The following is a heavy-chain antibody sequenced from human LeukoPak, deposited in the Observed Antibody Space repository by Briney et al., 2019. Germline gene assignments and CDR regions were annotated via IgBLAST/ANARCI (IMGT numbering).Heavy chain of an antibody. CDR2: ISWNSGSI. V-gene: IGHV3-9*01. CDR1: GLSFSSYA. J-gene: IGHJ4*02. Sequence: PGGSLRLSCVASGLSFSSYAMSWVRQAPGKGLEWVSGISWNSGSIDYADSVKGRFTISRDNAKNSLYLQMNSLRVEDTAFYYCAKDNRRHYTSGPNPDSLHWGQGALVTVSS. CDR3: AKDNRRHYTSGPNPDSLH. D-gene: IGHD6-19*01.